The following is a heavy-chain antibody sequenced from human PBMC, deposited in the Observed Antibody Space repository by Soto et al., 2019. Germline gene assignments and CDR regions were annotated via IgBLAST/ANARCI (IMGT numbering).Heavy chain of an antibody. CDR3: ARILLVGTTDYYHYGMDV. D-gene: IGHD1-26*01. V-gene: IGHV1-18*01. CDR1: GYTFTSYG. J-gene: IGHJ6*02. Sequence: QVQLVQSGAEVKKPGASVKVSCKASGYTFTSYGISWVRQAPGQGLEWMGWISAYNGNTNYAQKLQGRVTMTTDTSTSTAYMELRSLRSDDTAVYYCARILLVGTTDYYHYGMDVWGQGTTVTVSS. CDR2: ISAYNGNT.